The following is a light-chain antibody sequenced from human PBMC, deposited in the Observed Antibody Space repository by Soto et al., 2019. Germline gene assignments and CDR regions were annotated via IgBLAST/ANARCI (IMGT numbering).Light chain of an antibody. Sequence: EIVLTQSPGTLSLSPGERATLSCRASQSVSSSSLAWYQQKPGQAPRLLIYGASSRATGIPDRLCGSGTGQDFTLTISRLEPEDFAVYYCHQYGSSPITFGHGTRLEIK. CDR2: GAS. J-gene: IGKJ5*01. V-gene: IGKV3-20*01. CDR1: QSVSSSS. CDR3: HQYGSSPIT.